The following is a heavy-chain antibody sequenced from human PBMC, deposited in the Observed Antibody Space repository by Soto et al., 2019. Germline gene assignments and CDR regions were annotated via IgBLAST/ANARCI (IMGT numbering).Heavy chain of an antibody. CDR2: ISGSGGNT. D-gene: IGHD4-17*01. CDR3: AKSPISYGDRFDY. CDR1: GFTFSSYA. Sequence: EVQLLESGGGLVQPGGSLRLSCAASGFTFSSYAMSWVRQAPGKGLEWGSAISGSGGNTYYADSVKGRFTISRDNSKNTLYLQMKSLRAEDTAVYYCAKSPISYGDRFDYWGQGTLVTVSS. V-gene: IGHV3-23*01. J-gene: IGHJ4*02.